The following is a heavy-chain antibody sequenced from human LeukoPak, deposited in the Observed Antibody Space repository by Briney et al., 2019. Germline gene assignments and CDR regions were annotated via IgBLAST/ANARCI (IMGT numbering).Heavy chain of an antibody. CDR3: ARGIITIFGVVHDPWHYMDV. CDR2: ISSRGGTI. V-gene: IGHV3-48*03. Sequence: GGSLRLSCAASGFTFSSYEMNWVRQAPGKGREWVSYISSRGGTIYYADSVKGRFTISRDNAKNSLYLQMNSLRAEDTAVYYCARGIITIFGVVHDPWHYMDVWGKGTTVTDSS. D-gene: IGHD3-3*01. CDR1: GFTFSSYE. J-gene: IGHJ6*03.